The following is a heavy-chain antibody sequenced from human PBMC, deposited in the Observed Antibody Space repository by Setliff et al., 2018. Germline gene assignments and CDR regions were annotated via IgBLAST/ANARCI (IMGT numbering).Heavy chain of an antibody. CDR3: ARGTAGFDP. CDR1: GFTFSTYW. CDR2: INNDGSTT. V-gene: IGHV3-74*01. J-gene: IGHJ5*02. Sequence: GGSLRLSCAASGFTFSTYWMHWVRQAPGKGLVWVSRINNDGSTTSYADSAKGRFTISRDNAKNTLYLQMNSLRAEDTAVYYCARGTAGFDPWGQGTLVTVSS.